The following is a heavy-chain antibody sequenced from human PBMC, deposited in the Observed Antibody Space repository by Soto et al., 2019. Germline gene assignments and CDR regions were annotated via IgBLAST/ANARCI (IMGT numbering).Heavy chain of an antibody. J-gene: IGHJ4*02. D-gene: IGHD2-21*01. CDR3: ARNADCVGTRCALVFGFGV. CDR1: GGSISSGGYS. Sequence: PSETLSLTCAVSGGSISSGGYSWSWMRQPPGKGLEWIGYIYHSGSTYYNPSLKSRVTISVDRSKNQFSLKLSSVTAADTAVYYCARNADCVGTRCALVFGFGVWGQGTLVTVSS. CDR2: IYHSGST. V-gene: IGHV4-30-2*01.